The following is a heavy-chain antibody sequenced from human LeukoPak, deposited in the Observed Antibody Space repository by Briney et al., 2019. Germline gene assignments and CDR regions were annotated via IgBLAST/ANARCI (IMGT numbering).Heavy chain of an antibody. V-gene: IGHV3-11*01. Sequence: GGSLRLSCAASGFTFSDYYMSWIRQAPGKGLEWVSYISRSGSTIYYADSVQRRFTISRGNAKDSLYLQMTSLRAEDTAVYYCARDRLRIFGVVTYMFDYWGQGTLVTVSS. CDR1: GFTFSDYY. CDR3: ARDRLRIFGVVTYMFDY. J-gene: IGHJ4*02. D-gene: IGHD3-3*01. CDR2: ISRSGSTI.